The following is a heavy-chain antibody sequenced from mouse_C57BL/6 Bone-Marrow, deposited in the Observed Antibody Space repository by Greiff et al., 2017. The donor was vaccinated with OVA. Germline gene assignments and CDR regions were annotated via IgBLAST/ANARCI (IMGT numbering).Heavy chain of an antibody. Sequence: EVKLQESGAELVRPGASVKLSCTASGFNIKDYYMHWVKQRPEQGLEWIGRIDPEDGDTEYAPKFQGKATMTADTSSNTAYLQLSSLTSEDTAVYYCTTFDYDVYYAMDYWGQGTSVTVSS. V-gene: IGHV14-1*01. CDR1: GFNIKDYY. CDR2: IDPEDGDT. J-gene: IGHJ4*01. CDR3: TTFDYDVYYAMDY. D-gene: IGHD2-4*01.